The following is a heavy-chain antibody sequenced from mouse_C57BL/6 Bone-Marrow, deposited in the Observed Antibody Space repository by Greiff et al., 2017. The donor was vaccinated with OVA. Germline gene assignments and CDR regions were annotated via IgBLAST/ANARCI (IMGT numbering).Heavy chain of an antibody. V-gene: IGHV1-74*01. Sequence: QVQLQQPGAELVKPGASVKVSCKASGYTFTSYWMHWVKQRPGPGLEWLGRIHPTDSDTNYNQKFKGKATLTVDKSSSTAYMQLSSLTSDDSSVYFCAICFPFYSMDYWGQGTSVTVSS. CDR1: GYTFTSYW. CDR3: AICFPFYSMDY. CDR2: IHPTDSDT. J-gene: IGHJ4*01.